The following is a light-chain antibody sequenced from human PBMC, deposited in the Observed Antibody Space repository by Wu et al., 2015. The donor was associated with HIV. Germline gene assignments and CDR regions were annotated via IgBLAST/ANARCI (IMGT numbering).Light chain of an antibody. CDR3: QQRKT. CDR2: GTS. CDR1: QSISNRY. V-gene: IGKV3-20*01. Sequence: EIVLTQSPGTLSLSPGERVTLSCRASQSISNRYLAWYQQKLGQAPRLLIYGTSSRATGIPDRFSGSGSGTDFTLTISRLEPEDFAVYYCQQRKTFGQGTKVEIK. J-gene: IGKJ1*01.